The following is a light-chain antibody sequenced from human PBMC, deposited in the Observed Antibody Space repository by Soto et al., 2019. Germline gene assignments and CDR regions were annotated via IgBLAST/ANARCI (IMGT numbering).Light chain of an antibody. V-gene: IGKV3D-15*01. CDR2: CAS. Sequence: EIVMTQSPVTLSVSPGERATLSCSTSQRVSDNLAWYQPKPCQAPRPLIYCASTRAPGIPARFSGGGSVTEFTLTISSLQAEDVAVSYCQHYYASPTWAFGQGTKVDI. CDR1: QRVSDN. J-gene: IGKJ1*01. CDR3: QHYYASPTWA.